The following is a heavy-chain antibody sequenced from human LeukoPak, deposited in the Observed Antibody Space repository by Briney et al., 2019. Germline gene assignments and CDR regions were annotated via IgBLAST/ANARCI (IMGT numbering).Heavy chain of an antibody. J-gene: IGHJ4*02. CDR1: GFTFSSYS. V-gene: IGHV3-21*01. CDR2: ISSSSSYI. Sequence: GGSLRLSCAASGFTFSSYSMNWVRQAPGKGLEWVSSISSSSSYIYCADSVKGRFTISRDNAKNSLYLQMNSLRAEDTAVYYCAREGAAGSFDYWGQGTLVTVSS. D-gene: IGHD6-13*01. CDR3: AREGAAGSFDY.